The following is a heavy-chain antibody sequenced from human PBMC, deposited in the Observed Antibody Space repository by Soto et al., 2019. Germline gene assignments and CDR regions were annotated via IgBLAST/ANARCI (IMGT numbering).Heavy chain of an antibody. CDR3: TTGSPHYCSGGSCYSGEAFDI. CDR1: GFTFSNAW. V-gene: IGHV3-15*01. J-gene: IGHJ3*02. CDR2: IKSKTDGGTT. D-gene: IGHD2-15*01. Sequence: GGSLRLSCAASGFTFSNAWMSWVRQAPGKGLEWVGRIKSKTDGGTTDYAAPVKGRFTISRDDSKNTLYLQMNSLKTEDTAVYYCTTGSPHYCSGGSCYSGEAFDIWGQGTMVTVSS.